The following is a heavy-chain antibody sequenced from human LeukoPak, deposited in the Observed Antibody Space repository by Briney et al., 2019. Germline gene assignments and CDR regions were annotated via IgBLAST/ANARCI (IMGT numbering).Heavy chain of an antibody. CDR1: EYTFTSYY. D-gene: IGHD5-18*01. CDR2: INPSGGST. CDR3: ARGGPRDTAHDY. Sequence: ASVKVSCTASEYTFTSYYMHWVRQAPGQGLEWMGIINPSGGSTSYAQKFQGRVTMTRDTSTSTVYMELSSLRSEDTAVYYCARGGPRDTAHDYWGQGTLVTVSS. V-gene: IGHV1-46*01. J-gene: IGHJ4*02.